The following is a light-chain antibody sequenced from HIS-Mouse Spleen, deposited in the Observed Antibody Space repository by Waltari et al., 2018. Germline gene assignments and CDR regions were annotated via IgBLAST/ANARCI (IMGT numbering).Light chain of an antibody. V-gene: IGLV2-14*03. Sequence: QSPLTEPASVSGSPGQSITISCTGTSSDAAASNYVPWYQQHPGKAPKLMIYDVSTRPSGVSNRFSGSKSGNTASLTISGLQAEDEADYYCSSYTSSSTLYVFGTGTKVTV. J-gene: IGLJ1*01. CDR3: SSYTSSSTLYV. CDR1: SSDAAASNY. CDR2: DVS.